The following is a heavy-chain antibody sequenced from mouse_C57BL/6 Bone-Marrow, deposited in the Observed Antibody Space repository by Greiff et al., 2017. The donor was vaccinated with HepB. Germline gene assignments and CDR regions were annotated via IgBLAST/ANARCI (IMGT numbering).Heavy chain of an antibody. CDR3: ARRGGYYYGSSYDYFDY. Sequence: EVKVVESGGDLVKPGGSLKLSCAASGFTFSSYGMSWVRQTPDKRLEWVATISSGGSYTYYPDSVKGRFTISRDNAKNTLYLQMSSLKSEDTAMYYCARRGGYYYGSSYDYFDYWGQGTTLTVSS. V-gene: IGHV5-6*02. CDR2: ISSGGSYT. J-gene: IGHJ2*01. D-gene: IGHD1-1*01. CDR1: GFTFSSYG.